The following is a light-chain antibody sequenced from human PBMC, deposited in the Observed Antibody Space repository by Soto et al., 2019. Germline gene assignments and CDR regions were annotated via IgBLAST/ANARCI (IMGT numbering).Light chain of an antibody. CDR3: QQYGGPWT. J-gene: IGKJ1*01. Sequence: EIVLTQSPGTLSLSPGERATLSCRASQSVSSNYLAWHQQKPGQAPRLLILGASSRASGIPDRFSGSGSGTDFTLTISRLEPEDFAVYYCQQYGGPWTFGQGTKVEIK. CDR2: GAS. CDR1: QSVSSNY. V-gene: IGKV3-20*01.